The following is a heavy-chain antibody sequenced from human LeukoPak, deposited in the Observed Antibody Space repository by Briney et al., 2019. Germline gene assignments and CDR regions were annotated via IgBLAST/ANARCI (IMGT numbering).Heavy chain of an antibody. CDR2: ISGSGGST. J-gene: IGHJ1*01. CDR3: AKDRTAAVFQH. CDR1: GFTLSSYA. D-gene: IGHD6-13*01. Sequence: GGSLRLSCAASGFTLSSYAMSWVRQAPGKGLEWVSAISGSGGSTYYADSVKGRFTISRDNSKNTLYLQMNSLRAEDTAVYYCAKDRTAAVFQHWGQGTLVTVSS. V-gene: IGHV3-23*01.